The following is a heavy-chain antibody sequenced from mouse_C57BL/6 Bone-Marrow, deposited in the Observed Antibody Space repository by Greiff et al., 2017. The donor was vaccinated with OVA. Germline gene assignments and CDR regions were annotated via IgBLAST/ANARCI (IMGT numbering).Heavy chain of an antibody. V-gene: IGHV1-15*01. CDR3: TSTTVASYYFDY. CDR1: GYTFTDYE. Sequence: QVQLQQSGAELVRPGASVTLSCKASGYTFTDYEMHWVKQTPVHGLEWIGAIYPGTGGTAYNQKFKGKAILTADKSSSTAYMELRSLTSEDSAVYYCTSTTVASYYFDYWGQGTTLTVSS. CDR2: IYPGTGGT. D-gene: IGHD1-1*01. J-gene: IGHJ2*01.